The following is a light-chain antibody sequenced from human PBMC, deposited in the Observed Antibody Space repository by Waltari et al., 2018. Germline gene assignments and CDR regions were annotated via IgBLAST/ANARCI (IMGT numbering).Light chain of an antibody. Sequence: EIVLTQSPGTLSLSPGERAALSCRASQSVSTYLAWYQQKPGQAPRLLIFGASNRATGIPDRFSGSGSGTDFSLTISRLEPEDFAVYYCQQYVRLPVTFGHGTRVEIK. CDR2: GAS. V-gene: IGKV3-20*01. CDR3: QQYVRLPVT. J-gene: IGKJ1*01. CDR1: QSVSTY.